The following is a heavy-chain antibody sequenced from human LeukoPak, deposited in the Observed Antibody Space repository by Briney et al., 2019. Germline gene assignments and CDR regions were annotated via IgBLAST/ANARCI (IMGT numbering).Heavy chain of an antibody. D-gene: IGHD3-10*01. V-gene: IGHV4-59*01. Sequence: SETLSLTCTVSGGSISSYYWSWIRQPPGKGLEWIGYIYYSGSTNYNPSLKSRVTISVDTSKNRFSLKLSSVTAADTAVYYCARLVRGVIEDAFDIWGQGTMVTVSS. CDR2: IYYSGST. J-gene: IGHJ3*02. CDR1: GGSISSYY. CDR3: ARLVRGVIEDAFDI.